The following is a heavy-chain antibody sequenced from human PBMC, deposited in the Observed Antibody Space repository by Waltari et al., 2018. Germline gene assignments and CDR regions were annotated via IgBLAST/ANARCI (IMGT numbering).Heavy chain of an antibody. Sequence: EVQLVESGGGLVEPGRSLRLSCTASAFTFGDYAMAWFRQAPGKGLEWVGFIRSKADGGTTAYAASVKGRFTISRDDSKSIAYLQMNSLKTEDTAVYYCTRDRPIDYWGQGTLVTVSS. CDR1: AFTFGDYA. CDR2: IRSKADGGTT. J-gene: IGHJ4*02. V-gene: IGHV3-49*03. CDR3: TRDRPIDY.